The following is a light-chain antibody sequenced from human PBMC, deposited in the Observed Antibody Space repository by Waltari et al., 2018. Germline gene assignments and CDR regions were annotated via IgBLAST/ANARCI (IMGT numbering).Light chain of an antibody. Sequence: SSELTQDPAVSVALGQTVRITCQGDSLRSYYASWYQQKPGQAPVLVIYGKNNRPSGIPDRFSGSSSGNTASLTITGAHAEDEADYYCNSRDSRAHWVFGGGTKLTVL. J-gene: IGLJ3*02. V-gene: IGLV3-19*01. CDR2: GKN. CDR3: NSRDSRAHWV. CDR1: SLRSYY.